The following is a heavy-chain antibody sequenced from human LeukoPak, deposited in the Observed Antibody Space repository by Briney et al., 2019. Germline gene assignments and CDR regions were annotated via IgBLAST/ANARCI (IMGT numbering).Heavy chain of an antibody. CDR1: GGPITSSSYY. CDR3: ARQISDYYYYYIDV. CDR2: IYYGGTT. Sequence: SETLSLTCTVSGGPITSSSYYWGWIRQPPGKGLEWIVNIYYGGTTYYNSSLKSRVTISEATSKNRFSLMLTSVTAADTAVYYCARQISDYYYYYIDVWGKGTTVIVSS. V-gene: IGHV4-39*01. J-gene: IGHJ6*03.